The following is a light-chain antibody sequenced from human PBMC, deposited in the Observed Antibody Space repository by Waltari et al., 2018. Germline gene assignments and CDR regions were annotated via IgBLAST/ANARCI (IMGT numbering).Light chain of an antibody. CDR3: CSFASGFTWV. CDR2: DVN. V-gene: IGLV2-11*01. Sequence: QSALTQPRPMSGSPGPAVTISCSGTSSDVGGHNYVTWYQQHPGKAPKLVIYDVNNPPSGVPERFSRSKSGNTASLNISGLQSEEEADYYCCSFASGFTWVIGEGTRLTVL. CDR1: SSDVGGHNY. J-gene: IGLJ3*02.